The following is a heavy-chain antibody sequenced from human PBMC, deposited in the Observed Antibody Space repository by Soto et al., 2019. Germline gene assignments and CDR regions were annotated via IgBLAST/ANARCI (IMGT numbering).Heavy chain of an antibody. CDR2: IDPSDSYT. D-gene: IGHD3-9*01. V-gene: IGHV5-10-1*01. CDR1: GYDFTNYW. J-gene: IGHJ4*02. CDR3: ARLQYDILTGAHDH. Sequence: GESLKISCKVSGYDFTNYWISWVRQMPGKGLEWMGRIDPSDSYTTYNPSFQGHVTMSADKSISTAHLQWSGLKASDTAIYYCARLQYDILTGAHDHWGQGTPVTVSS.